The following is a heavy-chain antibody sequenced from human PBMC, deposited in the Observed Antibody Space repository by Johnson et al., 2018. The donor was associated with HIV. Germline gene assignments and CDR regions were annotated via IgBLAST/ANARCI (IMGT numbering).Heavy chain of an antibody. CDR1: GFSVSSNY. Sequence: MLLVESGGGLVQPGGSLRLSCAASGFSVSSNYMTWVRQPPGKGLEWVSVIYSGGSTYHADSVKGRFSISRDNSKNTLYLQMNSLRAEDTALYYCARERVGDAFDIWGQGTVITVSS. J-gene: IGHJ3*02. D-gene: IGHD1-26*01. CDR3: ARERVGDAFDI. CDR2: IYSGGST. V-gene: IGHV3-66*01.